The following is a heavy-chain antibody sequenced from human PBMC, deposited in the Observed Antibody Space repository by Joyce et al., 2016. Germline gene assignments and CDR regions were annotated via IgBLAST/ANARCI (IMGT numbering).Heavy chain of an antibody. V-gene: IGHV4-31*03. CDR1: GGSFSNDAYS. D-gene: IGHD2-15*01. CDR3: ARDSLATFDY. J-gene: IGHJ4*02. CDR2: IYNSGST. Sequence: QVQLQESGPRLVKPSQTLSLTCTVSGGSFSNDAYSWSWIRQHPGKGLEWIGHIYNSGSTDYNPSLKSRITMTVDTSKKQCSLNLGSVTGADTVVYYCARDSLATFDYWGQGTLVTVSS.